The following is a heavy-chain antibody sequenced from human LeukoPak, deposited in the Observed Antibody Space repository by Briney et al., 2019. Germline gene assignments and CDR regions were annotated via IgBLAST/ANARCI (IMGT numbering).Heavy chain of an antibody. J-gene: IGHJ4*02. D-gene: IGHD3-22*01. Sequence: GASVKVSCKASGGTFSSYAISWVRQAPGQGLEWMGGIIPIFGTANYAQKFQGRVTITADKSTSTAYMELSSLRSEDTAVYYCARVSFRDQYYYDSSGYYYDYWGQGTLVTVSS. CDR2: IIPIFGTA. V-gene: IGHV1-69*06. CDR3: ARVSFRDQYYYDSSGYYYDY. CDR1: GGTFSSYA.